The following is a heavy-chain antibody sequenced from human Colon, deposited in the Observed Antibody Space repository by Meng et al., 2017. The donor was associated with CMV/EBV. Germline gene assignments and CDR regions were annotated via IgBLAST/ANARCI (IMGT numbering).Heavy chain of an antibody. CDR2: ISPNSGGT. J-gene: IGHJ4*02. D-gene: IGHD1-26*01. Sequence: QGQLVQSGAEVKKPWASVTVSFKASGYTFTGYFMYWVRQAPGQGLEWMGSISPNSGGTNYAQKFQGRVTMTRDTSINTAYMELSRLRSDDTAVYYCATVSGGDFDYWGQGTLVTVSS. V-gene: IGHV1-2*02. CDR3: ATVSGGDFDY. CDR1: GYTFTGYF.